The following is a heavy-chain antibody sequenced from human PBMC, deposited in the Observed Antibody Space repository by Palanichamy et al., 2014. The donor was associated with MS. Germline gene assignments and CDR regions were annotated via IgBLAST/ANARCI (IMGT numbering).Heavy chain of an antibody. V-gene: IGHV4-31*02. CDR2: IFPSGTI. CDR3: ARRYGDH. D-gene: IGHD5-18*01. J-gene: IGHJ4*02. Sequence: YIFPSGTIYYNPSLKSRVTISVDTSKNQFSLNLTSVTAADTAIYYCARRYGDHWGQGTLVTVSS.